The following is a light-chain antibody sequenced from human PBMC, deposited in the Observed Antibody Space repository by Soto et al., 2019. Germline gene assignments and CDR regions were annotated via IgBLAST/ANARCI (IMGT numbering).Light chain of an antibody. J-gene: IGKJ2*01. V-gene: IGKV1-33*01. CDR1: QDISNY. CDR2: AAS. CDR3: QHYDNFPPPLYT. Sequence: DIQMTQSPSSLSASVGDRVTITCQASQDISNYLNWYQQKPGKAPKLLISAASNLETGVPSRFSGGGSGTDVTFTISSLQPEDIATYYCQHYDNFPPPLYTFGQGTKLEIK.